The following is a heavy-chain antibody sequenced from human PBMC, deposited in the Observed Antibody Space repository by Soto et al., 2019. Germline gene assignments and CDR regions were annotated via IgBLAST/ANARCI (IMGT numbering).Heavy chain of an antibody. Sequence: ASVNVSCKASGYTFTSYGISWVLQAPGQGLEWMGWISAYNGNTNYAQKLQGRVTMTTDTSTSTAYMELRSLRSDDTAVYYCAREGIYSGYDFNYYGMDVWGQGTTVTVS. CDR3: AREGIYSGYDFNYYGMDV. J-gene: IGHJ6*02. D-gene: IGHD5-12*01. V-gene: IGHV1-18*01. CDR2: ISAYNGNT. CDR1: GYTFTSYG.